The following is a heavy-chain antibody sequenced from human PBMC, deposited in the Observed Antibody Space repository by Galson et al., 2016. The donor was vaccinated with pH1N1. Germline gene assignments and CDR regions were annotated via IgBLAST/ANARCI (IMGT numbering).Heavy chain of an antibody. CDR1: GFTFTSYA. D-gene: IGHD5-12*01. V-gene: IGHV3-30*04. CDR2: ILYDGTNE. CDR3: ARDSEYSGHEGFP. J-gene: IGHJ5*02. Sequence: SLRLSCAASGFTFTSYAMHWVRQAPGKGLEWVAVILYDGTNEYYADSVKGRFTISRDKTQSTVYLQMNSLRTEDTAVYYCARDSEYSGHEGFPWAQGTLVIVSS.